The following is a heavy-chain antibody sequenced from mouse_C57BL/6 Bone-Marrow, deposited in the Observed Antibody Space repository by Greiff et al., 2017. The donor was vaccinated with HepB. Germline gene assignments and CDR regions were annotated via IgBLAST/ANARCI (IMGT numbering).Heavy chain of an antibody. CDR3: ARKAYLYYAMDY. V-gene: IGHV1-64*01. Sequence: QVHVKQPGAELVKPGASVKLSCKASGYTFTSYWMHWVKQRPGQGLEWIGMIHPNSGSTNYNEKFKSKATLTVDKSSSTAYMQLSSLTSEDSAVYYCARKAYLYYAMDYWGQGTSVTVSS. J-gene: IGHJ4*01. CDR2: IHPNSGST. CDR1: GYTFTSYW. D-gene: IGHD5-1-1*01.